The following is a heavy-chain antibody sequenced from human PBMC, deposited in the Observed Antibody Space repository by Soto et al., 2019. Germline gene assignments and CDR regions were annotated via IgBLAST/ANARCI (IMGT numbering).Heavy chain of an antibody. CDR3: ARHTPAISISEH. CDR2: INHSGST. D-gene: IGHD2-15*01. V-gene: IGHV4-34*01. CDR1: GGSFSGYY. Sequence: SETLSLTCAVYGGSFSGYYWSWIRQPPGKGLEWIGEINHSGSTNYNPSLKSRVTISVDTSKNQFSLKLSSVTAADTAVYYCARHTPAISISEHWGQGTLVTVSS. J-gene: IGHJ1*01.